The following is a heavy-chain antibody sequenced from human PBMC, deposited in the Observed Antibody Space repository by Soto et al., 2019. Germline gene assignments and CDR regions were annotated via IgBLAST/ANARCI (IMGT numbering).Heavy chain of an antibody. CDR1: GYTFTTYD. CDR2: VNPSSGNT. V-gene: IGHV1-8*02. J-gene: IGHJ5*02. CDR3: ARASMYIWNDH. D-gene: IGHD1-20*01. Sequence: QVQLVQSVAEFKRPGASVKFYCEASGYTFTTYDINWVRQASGQGLEWMGCVNPSSGNTVYAQKFHGRVTMTRDTSISTAYMELSSLKSDDTAIYYCARASMYIWNDHWGQGTLVTVSS.